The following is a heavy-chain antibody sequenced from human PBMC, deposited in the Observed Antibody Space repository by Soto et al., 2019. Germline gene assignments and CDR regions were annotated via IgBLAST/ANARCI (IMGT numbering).Heavy chain of an antibody. Sequence: QVQLVQSGAEVKKPGSSVKVSCKASGGTFSSYAISWVRQATGQGLEWMGGIIPIFGTANYAQKFQGRVTITADESTSEAYMELSSLRSEDTAVYYCACRTRWLQARIDYLGQGTLVTVSS. CDR3: ACRTRWLQARIDY. J-gene: IGHJ4*02. D-gene: IGHD5-12*01. CDR2: IIPIFGTA. V-gene: IGHV1-69*12. CDR1: GGTFSSYA.